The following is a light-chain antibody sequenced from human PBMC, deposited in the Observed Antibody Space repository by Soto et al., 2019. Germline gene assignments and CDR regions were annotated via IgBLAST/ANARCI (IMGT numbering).Light chain of an antibody. V-gene: IGKV1-33*01. Sequence: DIQMTQSPSSLSASVGDRVTITCQASQDIRNFLNWYQQKPGKAPKLLIYDASNLETGVPSRFSGSGSGTDFTFTISSLQPEDIATYYCQQYNSYSLPAFGQGTKVEIK. CDR2: DAS. CDR3: QQYNSYSLPA. J-gene: IGKJ1*01. CDR1: QDIRNF.